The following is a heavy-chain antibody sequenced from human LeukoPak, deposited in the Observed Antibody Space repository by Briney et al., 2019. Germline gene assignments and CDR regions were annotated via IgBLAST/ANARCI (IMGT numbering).Heavy chain of an antibody. D-gene: IGHD3-3*01. Sequence: GGSLRLSCAASGFTFSASGMHWVRQAPGKGLEWVALIWYDGGNKYYADSVKGRFTISRDNSKSTLYLQMNSLRAEDTAVYYCARAEGVLRFLEWPIDYWGQGTLVTVSS. CDR3: ARAEGVLRFLEWPIDY. CDR2: IWYDGGNK. CDR1: GFTFSASG. V-gene: IGHV3-33*01. J-gene: IGHJ4*02.